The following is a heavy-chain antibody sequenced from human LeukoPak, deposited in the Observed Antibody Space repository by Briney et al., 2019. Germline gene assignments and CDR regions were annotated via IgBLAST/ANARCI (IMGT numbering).Heavy chain of an antibody. CDR2: IYYSGST. V-gene: IGHV4-39*07. J-gene: IGHJ6*03. D-gene: IGHD3-3*01. CDR1: GGSISSSSYY. CDR3: ARGRGVYYYYMDV. Sequence: PSETLSLTCTVSGGSISSSSYYWGWTRQPPGKGLEWIGSIYYSGSTYYNPSLKSRVTISVDTSKNQFSLKLSSVTAADTAVYYCARGRGVYYYYMDVWGKGTTVTVSS.